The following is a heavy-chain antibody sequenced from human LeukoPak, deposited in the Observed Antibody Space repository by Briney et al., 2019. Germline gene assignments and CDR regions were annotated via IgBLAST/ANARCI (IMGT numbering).Heavy chain of an antibody. D-gene: IGHD2-8*02. V-gene: IGHV4-59*01. CDR1: GDSIRNYY. CDR2: IYNSGRT. J-gene: IGHJ5*02. CDR3: ARGTATYDWFDP. Sequence: SETLSLTCTVSGDSIRNYYWSWIRQPPGNGLDGIEYIYNSGRTNYNPSLKSRVTISVDTSKNQFSLKLSSVTAADTAVYYCARGTATYDWFDPWGQGTLVTVSS.